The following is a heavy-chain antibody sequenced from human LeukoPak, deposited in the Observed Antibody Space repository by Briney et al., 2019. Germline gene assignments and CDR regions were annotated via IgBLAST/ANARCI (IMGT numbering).Heavy chain of an antibody. CDR2: INPSGGST. Sequence: ASVKVSCKASVYTFTIYYMHWVRQAPGQGLEWMGIINPSGGSTSYAQKFQGRVSISRDMSTSRVYMELSSLRSEDTAIYYCARAVYSFGSGSYSGYYGMDVWGQGTTVTVSS. J-gene: IGHJ6*02. CDR3: ARAVYSFGSGSYSGYYGMDV. D-gene: IGHD3-10*01. V-gene: IGHV1-46*01. CDR1: VYTFTIYY.